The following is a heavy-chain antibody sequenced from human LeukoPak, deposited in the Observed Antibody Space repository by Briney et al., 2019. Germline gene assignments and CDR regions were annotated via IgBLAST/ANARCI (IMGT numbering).Heavy chain of an antibody. D-gene: IGHD4-17*01. Sequence: GGSLRLSCAASGFTFSSYGMHWVRQAPGKGLEWVAFIRYDGNNKYYADSVKGRFTISRDNSKNSLYLQMNSLRAEDTALYYCAKSGGHYGDLAGYWGQGTLVTVSS. CDR1: GFTFSSYG. J-gene: IGHJ4*02. CDR3: AKSGGHYGDLAGY. V-gene: IGHV3-30*02. CDR2: IRYDGNNK.